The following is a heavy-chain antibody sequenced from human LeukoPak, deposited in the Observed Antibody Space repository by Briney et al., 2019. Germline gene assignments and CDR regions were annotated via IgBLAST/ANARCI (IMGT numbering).Heavy chain of an antibody. J-gene: IGHJ6*03. CDR3: TRHGESTYDFWSGYFPPATYYYYYMDV. CDR2: IRSKANSYAT. D-gene: IGHD3-3*01. V-gene: IGHV3-73*01. Sequence: PGGSLRLSCAASGFTFSGSAMHWVRQASGKGLEWGGRIRSKANSYATAYAASVKGRFTISRDDSKNTAYLQMNSLKTEDTAVYYCTRHGESTYDFWSGYFPPATYYYYYMDVWGKGNTVTVSS. CDR1: GFTFSGSA.